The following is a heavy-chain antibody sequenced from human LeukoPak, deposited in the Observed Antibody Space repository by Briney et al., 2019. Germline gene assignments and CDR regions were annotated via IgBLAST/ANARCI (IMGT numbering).Heavy chain of an antibody. Sequence: SETLSLTCTVSGGSISGYYWNWMRQPPGKGLEWIGYFYYSGSTNYNPSLRGRITISLDTSKNQFSLRLNSVTAADTAVYYCAGRLGVNNFDYWGQGILVTVSS. D-gene: IGHD3-10*01. CDR3: AGRLGVNNFDY. CDR1: GGSISGYY. V-gene: IGHV4-59*08. CDR2: FYYSGST. J-gene: IGHJ4*02.